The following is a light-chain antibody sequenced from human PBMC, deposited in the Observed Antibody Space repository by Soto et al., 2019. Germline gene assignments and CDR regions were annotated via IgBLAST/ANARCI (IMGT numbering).Light chain of an antibody. CDR3: QHTRT. J-gene: IGKJ1*01. CDR1: QNINHW. Sequence: DFQMTQSPSTLSASVGDRVTITCRASQNINHWVAWYQQKPGKAPKFLIYDASTLQRGVPSRFSGSGFGTEFSLTISSLQPDDFGSYYCQHTRTFGHGTKVEIK. V-gene: IGKV1-5*01. CDR2: DAS.